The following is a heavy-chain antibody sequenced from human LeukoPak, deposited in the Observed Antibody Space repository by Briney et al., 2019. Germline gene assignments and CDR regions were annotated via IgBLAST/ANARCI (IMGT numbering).Heavy chain of an antibody. J-gene: IGHJ4*02. D-gene: IGHD3-3*01. Sequence: SETLSLTCTVSGGSISSYYWSWIRRPPGKGLEWIGYIYYSGSTNYNPSLKSRVTISVDTSKNQFSLKLSSVTAADTAVYYCARAANDFWSGYYYYFDYWGQGTLVTVSS. V-gene: IGHV4-59*08. CDR2: IYYSGST. CDR1: GGSISSYY. CDR3: ARAANDFWSGYYYYFDY.